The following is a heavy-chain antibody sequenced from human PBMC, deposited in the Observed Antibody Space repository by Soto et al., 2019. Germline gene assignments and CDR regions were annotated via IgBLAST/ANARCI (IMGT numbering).Heavy chain of an antibody. CDR3: ARDLVTGLGYCSSTSCYDYYYYTDV. Sequence: ASVKVSCKASGYTFTSYAMHWVRQAPGQRLEWMGWINAGNGNTKYSQKFQGRVTITRDTSASTAYMELSSLRSEDTAVYYCARDLVTGLGYCSSTSCYDYYYYTDVWGKGTTVTVSS. V-gene: IGHV1-3*01. CDR1: GYTFTSYA. D-gene: IGHD2-2*01. J-gene: IGHJ6*03. CDR2: INAGNGNT.